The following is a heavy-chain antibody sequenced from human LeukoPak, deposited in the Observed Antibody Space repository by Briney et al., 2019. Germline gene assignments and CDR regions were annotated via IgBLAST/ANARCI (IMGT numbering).Heavy chain of an antibody. CDR2: IDPSDSYT. CDR3: ARHDGSGAQIAY. CDR1: GYSFTSYW. D-gene: IGHD6-25*01. V-gene: IGHV5-10-1*01. J-gene: IGHJ4*02. Sequence: PGESLKISCKGSGYSFTSYWISWVRQMPGKGLEWMGRIDPSDSYTNYSPSFEGHVTISADKSINTAYLQWSSLQASDTAMYYCARHDGSGAQIAYWGQGTLVTVSS.